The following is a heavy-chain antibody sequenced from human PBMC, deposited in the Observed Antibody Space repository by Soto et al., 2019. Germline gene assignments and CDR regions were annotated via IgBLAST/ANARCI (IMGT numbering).Heavy chain of an antibody. D-gene: IGHD6-19*01. CDR1: GRSFSGYY. Sequence: ETLSLTCAVYGRSFSGYYWSWIRQPPGKGLEWIGEINHSGSTNYNPSLKSRVTISVDTSKNQFSLKLSSVTAADTAVYYCARALLYSSGWYLWFDPWGQGTLVTVSS. V-gene: IGHV4-34*01. CDR3: ARALLYSSGWYLWFDP. CDR2: INHSGST. J-gene: IGHJ5*02.